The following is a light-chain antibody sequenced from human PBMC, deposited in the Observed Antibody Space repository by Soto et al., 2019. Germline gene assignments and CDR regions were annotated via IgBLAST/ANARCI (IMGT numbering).Light chain of an antibody. Sequence: QSVLTQSPSASASLGASVKLTCTLSSGHSSSAIAWHQQQPEKGLRYLMKVNSDGSHRKGDGIPDRFSGSSSGAERYLIISGLQSEDEADYHCQTWAGGIHWVFGGGTKLTVL. J-gene: IGLJ3*02. CDR2: VNSDGSH. V-gene: IGLV4-69*01. CDR3: QTWAGGIHWV. CDR1: SGHSSSA.